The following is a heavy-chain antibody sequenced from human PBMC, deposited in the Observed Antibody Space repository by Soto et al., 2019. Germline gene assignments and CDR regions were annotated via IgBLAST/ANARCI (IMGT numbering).Heavy chain of an antibody. Sequence: ASVKVSCKASGYTFTSYGISWARQAPGQGLEWMGWISAYNGNTNYAQKLQGRVTMTTDTSTSTAYMELRSLRSDDTAVYYCARESDFWSGYLFGSYYYYGMDVWGQGTTVTVS. J-gene: IGHJ6*02. V-gene: IGHV1-18*01. CDR3: ARESDFWSGYLFGSYYYYGMDV. D-gene: IGHD3-3*01. CDR1: GYTFTSYG. CDR2: ISAYNGNT.